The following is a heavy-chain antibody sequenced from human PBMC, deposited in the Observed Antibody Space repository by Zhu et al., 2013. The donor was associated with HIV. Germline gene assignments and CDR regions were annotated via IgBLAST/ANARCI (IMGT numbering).Heavy chain of an antibody. CDR1: GFTFSSYA. Sequence: QVQLVESGGGVVQPGRSLRLSCAASGFTFSSYAMHWVRQAPGKGLEWVAVISYDGSNKYYADSVKGRFTISRDNSKNTLYLQMNSLRAEDTAVYYCARDLYSSSDLYYYSYMDVWGKGTTVTVSS. V-gene: IGHV3-30-3*01. D-gene: IGHD6-13*01. CDR3: ARDLYSSSDLYYYSYMDV. CDR2: ISYDGSNK. J-gene: IGHJ6*03.